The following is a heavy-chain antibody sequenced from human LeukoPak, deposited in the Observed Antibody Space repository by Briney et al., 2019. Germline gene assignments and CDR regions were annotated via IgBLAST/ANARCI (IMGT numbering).Heavy chain of an antibody. J-gene: IGHJ4*02. CDR1: GFTFSSYW. V-gene: IGHV3-7*01. CDR2: IKQHGSEE. CDR3: ARRSTSWDYFDY. D-gene: IGHD6-6*01. Sequence: GGSLRLSCAASGFTFSSYWMSWVSQAPGKRLEWVANIKQHGSEEYYVDSVKGRFTISRDNAKNSVYLQMNSLRAEDTAVYYCARRSTSWDYFDYWGQGILVTVSS.